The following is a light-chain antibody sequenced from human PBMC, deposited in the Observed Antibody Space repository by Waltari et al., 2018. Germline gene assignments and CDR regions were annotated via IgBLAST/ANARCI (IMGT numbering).Light chain of an antibody. CDR1: SSDVGGYNY. CDR3: CSYTTTTTFL. V-gene: IGLV2-14*01. J-gene: IGLJ2*01. Sequence: QSAPTQPPSVSGSPGQSVTISCIGTSSDVGGYNYVSWYQQHPGKAPKLMIYGVSHRPSGVSGRFSGSKSGNTASLTISGLQAEDEADYYCCSYTTTTTFLFGGGTRLTVL. CDR2: GVS.